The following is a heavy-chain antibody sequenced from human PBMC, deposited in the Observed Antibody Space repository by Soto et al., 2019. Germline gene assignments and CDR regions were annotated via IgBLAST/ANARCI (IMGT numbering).Heavy chain of an antibody. J-gene: IGHJ4*02. V-gene: IGHV3-21*01. Sequence: PGGSLRLSCEVSRFTFSDYTLAWVRQAPGKGLEWVSSITSSYTYIYYADSVKGRFTISRDNAKDSLYLQMDSLRAEDTAVYYCARAYFYDDSGNYYLDYWGQGALVTVSS. CDR2: ITSSYTYI. CDR1: RFTFSDYT. D-gene: IGHD3-22*01. CDR3: ARAYFYDDSGNYYLDY.